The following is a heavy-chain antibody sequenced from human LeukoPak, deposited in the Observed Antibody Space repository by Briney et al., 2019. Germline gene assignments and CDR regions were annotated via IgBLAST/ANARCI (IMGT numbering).Heavy chain of an antibody. Sequence: GGSLRLSCAASGFTFDDYAMHWGRQAPGKGLEWGSGISWNSGSIGYADSVKGRFTISRDNAKNSLYLQMNSLRAEDMALYYCAKAKRGYSYGFDYWGQGTLVTVSS. CDR3: AKAKRGYSYGFDY. CDR2: ISWNSGSI. V-gene: IGHV3-9*03. CDR1: GFTFDDYA. D-gene: IGHD5-18*01. J-gene: IGHJ4*02.